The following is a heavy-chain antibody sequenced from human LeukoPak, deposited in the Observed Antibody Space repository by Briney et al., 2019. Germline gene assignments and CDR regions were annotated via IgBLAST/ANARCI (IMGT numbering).Heavy chain of an antibody. CDR2: IKQDGSEK. J-gene: IGHJ2*01. CDR3: ARSSRYYYGSGSPEEDL. V-gene: IGHV3-7*03. Sequence: GGSLRLSCAASGFTFSSYWMSWVRQAPGKGLEWVANIKQDGSEKYYVDSVKGRFTISRDNAKNSLYLQMNSLRAEDTAVYYCARSSRYYYGSGSPEEDLWGRGTLVTVSS. CDR1: GFTFSSYW. D-gene: IGHD3-10*01.